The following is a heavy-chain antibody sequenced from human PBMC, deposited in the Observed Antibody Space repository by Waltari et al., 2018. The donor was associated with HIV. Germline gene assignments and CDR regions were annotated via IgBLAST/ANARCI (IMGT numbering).Heavy chain of an antibody. J-gene: IGHJ4*02. CDR2: ISWNGGRI. V-gene: IGHV3-9*01. D-gene: IGHD6-19*01. CDR1: GLTLDVYA. CDR3: AKDMTVAGTDFDY. Sequence: EVQLVESGGGLVQTGRSLRLLCAASGLTLDVYAMHWVRQVAGKGLEWVSGISWNGGRIAYADSVKGRFTISRDNAKNYVYLQMNSLRVDDTALYFCAKDMTVAGTDFDYWGQGTLVAVSA.